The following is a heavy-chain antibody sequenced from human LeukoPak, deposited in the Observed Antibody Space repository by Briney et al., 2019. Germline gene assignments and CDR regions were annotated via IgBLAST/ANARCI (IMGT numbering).Heavy chain of an antibody. J-gene: IGHJ4*02. V-gene: IGHV3-66*01. CDR1: GFSVSNNH. D-gene: IGHD4-23*01. Sequence: PGGSLRLSCAASGFSVSNNHVTWVRQAPGKGLEWVSVTSNSGTTYYADSVKGRLTISRDNSKNTVYLQMNSLRAEDTAVYYCAGFGGNSFWGPGTLVTVSS. CDR2: TSNSGTT. CDR3: AGFGGNSF.